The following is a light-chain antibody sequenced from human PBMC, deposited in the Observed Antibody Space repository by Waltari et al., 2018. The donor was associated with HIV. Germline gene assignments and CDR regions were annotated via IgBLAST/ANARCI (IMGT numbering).Light chain of an antibody. J-gene: IGLJ2*01. CDR1: TSNLGANFD. CDR3: QSYDNVLTAVI. Sequence: QSVLTQPPSVSGAPGQTVTVSCTGSTSNLGANFDFPGYQHLPGTPPKPLIYGNTNRPSGVPARFSGSRSGSSASLAITGLQAEDEADYYCQSYDNVLTAVIFGGGTKVTVL. CDR2: GNT. V-gene: IGLV1-40*01.